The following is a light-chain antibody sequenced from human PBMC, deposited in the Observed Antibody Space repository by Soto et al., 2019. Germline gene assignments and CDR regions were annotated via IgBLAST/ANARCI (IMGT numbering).Light chain of an antibody. V-gene: IGKV1-5*03. CDR1: QNIETW. CDR3: QQYINRWT. Sequence: DIQMTQSPSTLSASVGDRVTITCRASQNIETWLAWYQQKPGKAPKLMIYKASSLEGGVPSRFSGSGSGTEFSLTISSLQSDDFATYYCQQYINRWTFGEGTEVEIE. CDR2: KAS. J-gene: IGKJ1*01.